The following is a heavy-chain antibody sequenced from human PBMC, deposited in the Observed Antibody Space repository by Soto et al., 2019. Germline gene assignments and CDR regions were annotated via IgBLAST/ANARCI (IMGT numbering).Heavy chain of an antibody. Sequence: SETLSLTCTVSGGSVSSGSYYWCLIRQPPGKGLEWIGYIYYSGSTNYNPSLKSRVTISVDTSKNQFSLKLSSVTAADTAVYYCARRYGGNFDFWGQGTLVTVSS. CDR1: GGSVSSGSYY. J-gene: IGHJ4*02. V-gene: IGHV4-61*01. D-gene: IGHD1-26*01. CDR2: IYYSGST. CDR3: ARRYGGNFDF.